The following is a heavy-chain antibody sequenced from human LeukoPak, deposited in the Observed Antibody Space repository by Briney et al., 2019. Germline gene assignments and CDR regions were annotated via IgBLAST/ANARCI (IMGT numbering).Heavy chain of an antibody. CDR2: INPNSGGA. Sequence: GASVKVSCKASGYTFIDYYLHWVRQAPGQGLERMGRINPNSGGAKYGQKFQGRVTMTRDTSVTTVYMELSRLRSDDTAVYYCARDSRGNSDFYYYYGMDVWGQGTTVTVSS. CDR3: ARDSRGNSDFYYYYGMDV. D-gene: IGHD4-11*01. CDR1: GYTFIDYY. V-gene: IGHV1-2*06. J-gene: IGHJ6*02.